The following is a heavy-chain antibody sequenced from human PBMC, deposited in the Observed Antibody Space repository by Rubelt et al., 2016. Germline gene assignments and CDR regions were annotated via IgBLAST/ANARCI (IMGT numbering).Heavy chain of an antibody. CDR3: AREPDYGSGRDTFDI. CDR2: INHSGST. D-gene: IGHD3-10*01. V-gene: IGHV4-34*01. J-gene: IGHJ3*02. Sequence: GLEWIGEINHSGSTNYNPSLKSRVTISVDTSKNQFSLRLTSVTAADTAVYYCAREPDYGSGRDTFDIWGQGTMVTVSS.